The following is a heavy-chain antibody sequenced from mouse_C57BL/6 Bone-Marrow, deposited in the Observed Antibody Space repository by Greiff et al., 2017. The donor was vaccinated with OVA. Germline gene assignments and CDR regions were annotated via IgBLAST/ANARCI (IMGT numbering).Heavy chain of an antibody. V-gene: IGHV1-55*01. J-gene: IGHJ2*01. CDR1: GYTFTSYW. CDR3: ARIGYYYGSSRSRRTLDY. D-gene: IGHD1-1*01. Sequence: QVQLQQSGAELVKPGASVKMSCKASGYTFTSYWITWVKQRPGQGLEWIGDIYPGSGSTNYNEKFKSKATLTVDTSSSTAYMQLSSLTSEDSAVYYCARIGYYYGSSRSRRTLDYWGQGTTLTVSS. CDR2: IYPGSGST.